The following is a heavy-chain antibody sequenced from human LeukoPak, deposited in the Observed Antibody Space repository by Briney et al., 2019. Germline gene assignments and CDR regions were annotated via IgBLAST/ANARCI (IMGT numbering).Heavy chain of an antibody. CDR1: GFTFSNYE. Sequence: GGSLRLSCAASGFTFSNYEINWVRQAPGKGLEWVSYITGGSTTIYYADSVKGRFTISRDNAKNSLYLQMNSLRAEDTAVYYCARGAAVVAASDNWFDPWGQGTLVTVSS. V-gene: IGHV3-48*01. CDR3: ARGAAVVAASDNWFDP. D-gene: IGHD2-15*01. J-gene: IGHJ5*02. CDR2: ITGGSTTI.